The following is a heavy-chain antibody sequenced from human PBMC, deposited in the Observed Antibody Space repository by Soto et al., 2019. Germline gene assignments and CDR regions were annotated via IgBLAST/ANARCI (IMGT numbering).Heavy chain of an antibody. Sequence: EVQLVESGGGLVQPGGSLRLSCAASGFTFSSYSMNWVRQAPGKGLEWVSYISSSSSTIYYADSVKGRFTIARDNAKNSLYLQMNSLRAEDAAVYYWAREADYVNWFDPWGQGTLVTVSS. V-gene: IGHV3-48*01. CDR1: GFTFSSYS. CDR2: ISSSSSTI. CDR3: AREADYVNWFDP. J-gene: IGHJ5*02. D-gene: IGHD4-17*01.